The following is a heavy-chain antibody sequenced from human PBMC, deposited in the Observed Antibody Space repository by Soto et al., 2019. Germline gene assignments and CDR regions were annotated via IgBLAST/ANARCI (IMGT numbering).Heavy chain of an antibody. CDR3: ARDHLYYDILTGYFDY. CDR1: GFTFSSYW. D-gene: IGHD3-9*01. V-gene: IGHV3-74*01. J-gene: IGHJ4*02. Sequence: EVQLVESGGGLVQPGGSLRLSCAASGFTFSSYWMHWVRQAPGKGLVWVSRINSDGSRTSYADSVKGRFTISRDNAKNTLYLQKNSLRAEDTAVYYCARDHLYYDILTGYFDYWGQGTLVTVSS. CDR2: INSDGSRT.